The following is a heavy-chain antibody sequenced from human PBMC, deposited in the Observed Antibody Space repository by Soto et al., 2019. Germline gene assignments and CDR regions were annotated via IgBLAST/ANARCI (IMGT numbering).Heavy chain of an antibody. CDR3: AKVSKDGSGSSYYYSYCAMDF. CDR1: GFTFSSYA. V-gene: IGHV3-23*01. Sequence: GGSLRLSCAASGFTFSSYAMSWVRQAPGKGLEWVSAISGSGGSTYYADSVKGRFTISRDNSKNTLYLQMNSLRAEDTAVYYCAKVSKDGSGSSYYYSYCAMDFWGQAPSVTGSS. CDR2: ISGSGGST. J-gene: IGHJ6*02. D-gene: IGHD3-10*01.